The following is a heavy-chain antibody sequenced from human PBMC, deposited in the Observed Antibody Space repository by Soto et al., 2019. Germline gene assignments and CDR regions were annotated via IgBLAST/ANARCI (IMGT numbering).Heavy chain of an antibody. V-gene: IGHV4-31*03. J-gene: IGHJ6*03. Sequence: SETLSLTCTVSGGSISSGCYYWSWIRQHPGKGLEWIGYIYYSGSTYYNPSLKSRVTISVDTSKNQFSLKLSSVTAADTAVYYCARVVVVAANPEDYYYYYMDVWGKGTTVTVSS. CDR2: IYYSGST. CDR3: ARVVVVAANPEDYYYYYMDV. D-gene: IGHD2-15*01. CDR1: GGSISSGCYY.